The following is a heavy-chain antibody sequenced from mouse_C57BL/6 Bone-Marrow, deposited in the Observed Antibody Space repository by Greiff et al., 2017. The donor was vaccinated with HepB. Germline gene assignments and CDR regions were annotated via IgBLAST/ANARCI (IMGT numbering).Heavy chain of an antibody. CDR3: ARHGIYYGSSSPFDY. D-gene: IGHD1-1*01. Sequence: EVQLVESGGGLVQPGGSLKLSCAASGFTFSDYYMYWVRQTPEKRLEWVAYISNGGGSTYYPDTVKGRFTISRDNAKNTLYLQMSRLKSEDTAMYYCARHGIYYGSSSPFDYWGQGTTLTVSS. CDR2: ISNGGGST. CDR1: GFTFSDYY. V-gene: IGHV5-12*01. J-gene: IGHJ2*01.